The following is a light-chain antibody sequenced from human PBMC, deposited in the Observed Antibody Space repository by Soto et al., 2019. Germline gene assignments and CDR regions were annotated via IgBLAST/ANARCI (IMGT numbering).Light chain of an antibody. CDR1: QSIDSW. CDR2: KAS. J-gene: IGKJ1*01. V-gene: IGKV1-5*03. CDR3: QQYSSYPRT. Sequence: DIPMTQSPSTLSASVGDRVTITCRASQSIDSWLAWYQQKPGKAPKLLIYKASILESGVPSRFGGSGSGTEFTLTISSLQPDDFATFYCQQYSSYPRTFGQGTKVEIK.